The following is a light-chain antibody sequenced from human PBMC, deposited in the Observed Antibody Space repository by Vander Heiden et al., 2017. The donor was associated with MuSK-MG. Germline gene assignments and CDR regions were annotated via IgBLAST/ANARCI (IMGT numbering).Light chain of an antibody. CDR1: SSYVGSYNL. V-gene: IGLV2-23*02. Sequence: QSALTQPSSVSGSPGQSITISSTGTSSYVGSYNLVSWYQQHPGKAPKLMIYEVSKRPSGVANRFSGSKSGNTASPTISGLQAEDEADYYCCSYAGSSPVVFGGGTKLTVL. CDR2: EVS. CDR3: CSYAGSSPVV. J-gene: IGLJ2*01.